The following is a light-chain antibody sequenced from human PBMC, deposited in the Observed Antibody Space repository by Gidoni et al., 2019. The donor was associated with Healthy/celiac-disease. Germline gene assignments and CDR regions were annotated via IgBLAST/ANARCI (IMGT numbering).Light chain of an antibody. CDR3: QQRSNWPPYT. CDR2: DAS. V-gene: IGKV3-11*01. Sequence: EIVFTQSPTTLSLSPGERAILSCRASQSVSSYLAWYQQKPGQAPRLLIYDASNRATGIPARFSGSGSGTDFTLTISSLEPEDFAVYYCQQRSNWPPYTFGQGSKLENK. J-gene: IGKJ2*01. CDR1: QSVSSY.